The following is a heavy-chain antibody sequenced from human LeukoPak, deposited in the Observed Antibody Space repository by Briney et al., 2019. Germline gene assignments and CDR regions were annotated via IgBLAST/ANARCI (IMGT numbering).Heavy chain of an antibody. CDR3: ASVRYSYGSRYYYFDY. J-gene: IGHJ4*02. CDR1: GYTFTGYY. V-gene: IGHV1-2*02. D-gene: IGHD5-18*01. CDR2: INPNSGGT. Sequence: GASVKVSCKASGYTFTGYYMHWVRQAPGQGLEWMGWINPNSGGTNYAQKFQGRVTMTRDTSTSTAYMELSRLRSDDTAVYYCASVRYSYGSRYYYFDYWGQGTLVTVSS.